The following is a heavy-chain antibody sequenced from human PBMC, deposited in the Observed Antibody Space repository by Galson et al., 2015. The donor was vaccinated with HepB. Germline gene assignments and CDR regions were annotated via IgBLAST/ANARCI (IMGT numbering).Heavy chain of an antibody. CDR2: IHPSGST. D-gene: IGHD6-6*01. Sequence: TLSLTCAVSGGSIRSVTYYWSWIRQHPGKGLEYIGYIHPSGSTYYSPSLKSRVTISVDTSKDQFSLELSSVTAAATAAYYCARVPRAPRHWFDPWGQGTLVTVSS. CDR1: GGSIRSVTYY. CDR3: ARVPRAPRHWFDP. V-gene: IGHV4-31*11. J-gene: IGHJ5*02.